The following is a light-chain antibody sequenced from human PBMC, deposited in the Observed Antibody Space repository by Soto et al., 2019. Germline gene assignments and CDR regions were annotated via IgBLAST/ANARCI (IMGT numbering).Light chain of an antibody. CDR3: RVWDTSSDPVL. CDR1: NIGSKS. Sequence: SYELTQPPSVSVAPGQTARITCGGNNIGSKSVHWYQQKPGLAPVLVVYDDSDRPSGIPERFSASNSGNTATLTISGVEAGDGADFYCRVWDTSSDPVLLGGGTRRTAL. J-gene: IGLJ2*01. CDR2: DDS. V-gene: IGLV3-21*02.